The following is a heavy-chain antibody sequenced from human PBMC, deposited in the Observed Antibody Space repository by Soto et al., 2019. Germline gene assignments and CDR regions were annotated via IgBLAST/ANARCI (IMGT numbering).Heavy chain of an antibody. V-gene: IGHV3-30*18. D-gene: IGHD3-22*01. J-gene: IGHJ6*02. CDR3: AKSDSSGYYGMDV. CDR1: GFTFSSYG. Sequence: QVQLVESGGGVVQPGRSLRLSCAASGFTFSSYGMHWVRQAPGKGLEWVAVISYDGNNKYYADSVKGRFTISRDNSKSTLYLQMNSLRAEDTAVYYCAKSDSSGYYGMDVWGQGTTVTVSS. CDR2: ISYDGNNK.